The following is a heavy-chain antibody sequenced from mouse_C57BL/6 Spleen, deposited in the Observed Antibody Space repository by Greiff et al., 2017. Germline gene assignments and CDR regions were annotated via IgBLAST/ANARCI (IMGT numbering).Heavy chain of an antibody. J-gene: IGHJ2*01. CDR2: IYPRSGNT. D-gene: IGHD1-1*01. Sequence: VMLVESGAELARPGASVKLSCKASGYTFTSYGISWVKQRTGQGLEWIGEIYPRSGNTYYNEKFKGKATLTADKSSSTAYMELRSLTSEDSAVYFCARETVVATPFDYWGQGTTLTVSS. CDR1: GYTFTSYG. V-gene: IGHV1-81*01. CDR3: ARETVVATPFDY.